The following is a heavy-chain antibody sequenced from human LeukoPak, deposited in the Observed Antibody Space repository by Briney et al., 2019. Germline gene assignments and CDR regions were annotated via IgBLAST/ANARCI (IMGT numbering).Heavy chain of an antibody. Sequence: AASVNVSCKASRYTFTGYYMHWVRQAPGQGLEWMGWINPHSGDTNYAQTFQGRVTMTRDTSTSTVYMELNSLRSEDTAVYYCAGNTDLALRYWGQGTLVTVSS. CDR3: AGNTDLALRY. CDR1: RYTFTGYY. D-gene: IGHD5-12*01. V-gene: IGHV1-2*02. J-gene: IGHJ4*02. CDR2: INPHSGDT.